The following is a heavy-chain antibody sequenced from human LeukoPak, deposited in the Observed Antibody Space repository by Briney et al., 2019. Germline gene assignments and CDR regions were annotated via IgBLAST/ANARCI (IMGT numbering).Heavy chain of an antibody. D-gene: IGHD6-13*01. CDR3: ASHYCSRGTCYFDG. J-gene: IGHJ4*02. V-gene: IGHV3-53*01. CDR1: GFSISTNY. CDR2: VYSGGTT. Sequence: PGGSLRLSCAVSGFSISTNYMSWVRQALGKGLEWLCIVYSGGTTSYADSVRGRFTLSRDISKNTVSLQMNDLRVADTAVYYCASHYCSRGTCYFDGWGRGALVIASS.